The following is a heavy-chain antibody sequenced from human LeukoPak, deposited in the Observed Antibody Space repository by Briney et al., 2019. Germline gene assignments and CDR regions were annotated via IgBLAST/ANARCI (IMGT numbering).Heavy chain of an antibody. V-gene: IGHV3-30*02. D-gene: IGHD3-3*01. CDR3: AKEGPAEWNYYYYYMDV. CDR1: GFTFSSYG. Sequence: PGGSLRLSCAASGFTFSSYGMHWVRQAPGKGLGWVAFIRYDGSNKYYADSVKGRFTISRDNSKNTLYLQMNSLRAEDTAVYYCAKEGPAEWNYYYYYMDVWGKGNTVTVSS. CDR2: IRYDGSNK. J-gene: IGHJ6*03.